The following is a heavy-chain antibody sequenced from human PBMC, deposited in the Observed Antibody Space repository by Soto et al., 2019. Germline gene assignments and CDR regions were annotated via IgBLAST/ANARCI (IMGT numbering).Heavy chain of an antibody. J-gene: IGHJ6*02. CDR2: INHSGST. V-gene: IGHV4-34*01. D-gene: IGHD6-13*01. Sequence: SETLSLTCAFYGWSLNCYYLSWIRQPPGKGLEWIGEINHSGSTNYNPSLKSRVTISVDTSKNQFSLKLSSVTAADTAVYYCARRGGAAGYYYGMDVWGQGTTVTVSS. CDR3: ARRGGAAGYYYGMDV. CDR1: GWSLNCYY.